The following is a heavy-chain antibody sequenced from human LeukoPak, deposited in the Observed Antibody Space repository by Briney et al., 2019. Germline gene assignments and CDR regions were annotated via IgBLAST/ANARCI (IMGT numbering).Heavy chain of an antibody. J-gene: IGHJ4*02. V-gene: IGHV3-30*03. CDR3: ARDKPPPYYYDSSGIFDC. CDR2: ISYDGSNK. Sequence: GRSLRLSCAASGFTFSSYGMHWVRQAPGKGLEWVAVISYDGSNKYYADSVKGRFTISRDNSKNTLYLQMNSLRAEDTAVYYCARDKPPPYYYDSSGIFDCWGQGTLVTVSS. CDR1: GFTFSSYG. D-gene: IGHD3-22*01.